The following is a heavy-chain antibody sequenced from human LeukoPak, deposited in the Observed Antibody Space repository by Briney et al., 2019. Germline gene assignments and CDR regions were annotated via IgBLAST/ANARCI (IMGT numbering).Heavy chain of an antibody. CDR2: IYSGGST. CDR3: SLEHVVVPAAIGDDGFDI. Sequence: GGSLRLSCAASGFSVSSSYMSWVRQAPGKGLEWVSVIYSGGSTYYADSVKGRFIISRDNSKNTLYLQMNSLRAEDTAVYYCSLEHVVVPAAIGDDGFDIWGQGTMVTVSS. J-gene: IGHJ3*02. CDR1: GFSVSSSY. D-gene: IGHD2-2*02. V-gene: IGHV3-66*01.